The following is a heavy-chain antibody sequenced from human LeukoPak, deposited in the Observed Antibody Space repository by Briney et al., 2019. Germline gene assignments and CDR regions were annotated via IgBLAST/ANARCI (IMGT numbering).Heavy chain of an antibody. D-gene: IGHD3-10*01. J-gene: IGHJ4*02. Sequence: SGPTLVKPTQTLTLTCTFSGLSLSTTGVGVGWVRQPPGKALELVGLIYWDNDNRYSPSLKSRLTIITDTSKELVVLTMTNMDPVDTATYYCVHGNYYYGAGTRVENWGQGTLVTVSS. CDR2: IYWDNDN. V-gene: IGHV2-5*02. CDR1: GLSLSTTGVG. CDR3: VHGNYYYGAGTRVEN.